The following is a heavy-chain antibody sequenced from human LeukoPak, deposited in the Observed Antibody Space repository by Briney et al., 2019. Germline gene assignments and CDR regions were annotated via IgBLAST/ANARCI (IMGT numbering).Heavy chain of an antibody. CDR3: ARGTAMAITTFDY. Sequence: PSGTLSLTCAVSCGSISSSNWWSWVRQPPGKGLEWIGEIYHSGSTNYNPSLKSRVTISVDKSKNQFSLKLSSVTAADTAVYYCARGTAMAITTFDYWGQGTLVTVSS. CDR2: IYHSGST. CDR1: CGSISSSNW. J-gene: IGHJ4*02. D-gene: IGHD5-18*01. V-gene: IGHV4-4*02.